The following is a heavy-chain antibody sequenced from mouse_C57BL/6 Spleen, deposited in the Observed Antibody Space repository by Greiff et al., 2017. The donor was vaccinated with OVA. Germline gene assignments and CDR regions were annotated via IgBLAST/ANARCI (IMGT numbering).Heavy chain of an antibody. V-gene: IGHV5-17*01. J-gene: IGHJ3*01. D-gene: IGHD2-2*01. CDR2: ISSGSSTI. Sequence: VQLQQSGGGLVKPGGSLKLSCAASGFTFSDYGMHWVRQAPEKGLEWVAYISSGSSTIYYADTVKGRFTISRDNAKNTLFLQMTSLRSEDTAMYYCARRLPPSWFAYWGQGTLVTVSA. CDR1: GFTFSDYG. CDR3: ARRLPPSWFAY.